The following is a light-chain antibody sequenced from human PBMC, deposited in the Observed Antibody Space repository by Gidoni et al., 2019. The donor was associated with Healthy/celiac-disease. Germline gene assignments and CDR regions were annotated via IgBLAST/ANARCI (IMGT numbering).Light chain of an antibody. CDR2: SNN. CDR3: AAWDDSLNGYVV. Sequence: QSVLTQPPSASGTPGQWVTISCSGSSSNIGRNTVNWYQQLPGTAPKLLTYSNNQRPSGVPDRFSGSKSGTSASLAISGLQSEDEADYYCAAWDDSLNGYVVFGGGTKLTVL. CDR1: SSNIGRNT. V-gene: IGLV1-44*01. J-gene: IGLJ2*01.